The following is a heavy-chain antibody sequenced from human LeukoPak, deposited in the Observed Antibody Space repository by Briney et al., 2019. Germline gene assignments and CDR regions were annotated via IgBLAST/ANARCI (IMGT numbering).Heavy chain of an antibody. V-gene: IGHV3-30-3*01. CDR1: GVTFSPYA. D-gene: IGHD1-26*01. CDR3: ARDASWELLRYLDY. J-gene: IGHJ4*02. CDR2: ISYDENDK. Sequence: GGSLRLSCAASGVTFSPYAMRWVRQAPGKGLEWVAVISYDENDKHYADSVKGRFTISRDNSKNTIYLQMNRLRAEDTAVYYCARDASWELLRYLDYWGQGTLVTVSS.